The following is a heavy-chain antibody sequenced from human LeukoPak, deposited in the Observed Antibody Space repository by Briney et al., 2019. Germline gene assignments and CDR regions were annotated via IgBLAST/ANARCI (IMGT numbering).Heavy chain of an antibody. J-gene: IGHJ3*02. CDR2: IYPGDSDT. V-gene: IGHV5-51*01. CDR1: GYSFTSYW. CDR3: ARLYDSSGYYYPDAFDI. D-gene: IGHD3-22*01. Sequence: GGSLRLSCKGSGYSFTSYWIGWVRQMPGKGLEWMGIIYPGDSDTRYSPSFQGQVTISADKSISTAYLQWSSLKASDTAMYYCARLYDSSGYYYPDAFDIWGQGTMVTVSS.